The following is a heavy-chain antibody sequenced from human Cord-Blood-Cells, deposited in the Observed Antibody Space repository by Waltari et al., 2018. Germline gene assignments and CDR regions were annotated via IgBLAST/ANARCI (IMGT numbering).Heavy chain of an antibody. CDR3: AREPHSSSWFDY. Sequence: QVQLVEPGGGSVKPGGSLSLSCAAPGLTFSDYNMHWLHQAPGKGLEWVSYIRSSGRTIYYADSVKGRFTIARDNAKNSLYLQMNSLRAEDTAVYYCAREPHSSSWFDYWGQGTLVTVSS. D-gene: IGHD6-13*01. CDR1: GLTFSDYN. V-gene: IGHV3-11*04. J-gene: IGHJ4*02. CDR2: IRSSGRTI.